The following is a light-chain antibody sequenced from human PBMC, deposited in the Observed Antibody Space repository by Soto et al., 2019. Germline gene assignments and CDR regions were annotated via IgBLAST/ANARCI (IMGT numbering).Light chain of an antibody. J-gene: IGKJ1*01. Sequence: EIVMTQSPATLSVSPGERATLSCRASQSVSTNLAWYQQQPGQAPRLLIYGASTTASGIPARFSGSGSGTEFTLTISSLQSEDFAVYYCLHYNDWPRWTFGQGTKVDIK. V-gene: IGKV3-15*01. CDR1: QSVSTN. CDR2: GAS. CDR3: LHYNDWPRWT.